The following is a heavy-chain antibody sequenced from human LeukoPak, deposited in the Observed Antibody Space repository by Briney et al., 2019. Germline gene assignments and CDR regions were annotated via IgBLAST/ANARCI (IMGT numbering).Heavy chain of an antibody. D-gene: IGHD3-9*01. J-gene: IGHJ3*02. V-gene: IGHV4-59*01. CDR3: AREGPKTLEGRYFDWLLFRDAFDI. CDR1: GGSISSYY. Sequence: SETLSLTCTVSGGSISSYYWSWIRQPPGKGLEWIGYIYYSGSTNYNPSLKSRVTISVDTSKNQFSLKLSSVTAADTAVYYCAREGPKTLEGRYFDWLLFRDAFDIWGQGTMVTVSS. CDR2: IYYSGST.